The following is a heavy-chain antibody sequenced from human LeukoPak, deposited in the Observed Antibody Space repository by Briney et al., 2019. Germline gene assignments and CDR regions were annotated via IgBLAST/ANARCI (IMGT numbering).Heavy chain of an antibody. V-gene: IGHV3-7*01. CDR1: GFTFSSSW. CDR3: VGWQQLAAY. CDR2: IKPDGSAE. J-gene: IGHJ4*02. Sequence: PGGSLRLPCAASGFTFSSSWVSWVRQAPGEGLEWVAHIKPDGSAEYYVDSVKGRFTISRDNARNSLYLQMNSLRAEDTALYYCVGWQQLAAYWGQGALVTVSS. D-gene: IGHD6-13*01.